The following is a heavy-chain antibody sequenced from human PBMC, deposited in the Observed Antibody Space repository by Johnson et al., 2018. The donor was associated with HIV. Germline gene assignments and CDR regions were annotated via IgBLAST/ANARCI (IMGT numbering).Heavy chain of an antibody. D-gene: IGHD5-18*01. CDR2: INHDGSST. CDR1: GFTFSNYW. V-gene: IGHV3-74*01. CDR3: VRERQSGTMQLWLRVNDAFDI. J-gene: IGHJ3*02. Sequence: VQLVESGGGVVQPGGSLRLSCAASGFTFSNYWMHWVRQVPGKGLVWVSRINHDGSSTSYADSVKGRFTISRDNSKNTLYLQMNSLRAEDTAAFYCVRERQSGTMQLWLRVNDAFDIWGQGTMVTVSS.